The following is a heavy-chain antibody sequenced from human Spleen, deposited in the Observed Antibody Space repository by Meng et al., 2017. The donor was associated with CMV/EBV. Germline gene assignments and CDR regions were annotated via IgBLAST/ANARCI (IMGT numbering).Heavy chain of an antibody. CDR3: AKDAGGDIVVVVAATTNFDY. D-gene: IGHD2-15*01. J-gene: IGHJ4*02. CDR2: IHYSGST. V-gene: IGHV4-59*01. CDR1: GGSITRYY. Sequence: SETLSLTCTVSGGSITRYYWSWIRQPPGKGLEWIGYIHYSGSTNYNPSLKSRVTISVDTSKNQFSLKLSSVTAADTAVYYCAKDAGGDIVVVVAATTNFDYWGQGTLVTVSS.